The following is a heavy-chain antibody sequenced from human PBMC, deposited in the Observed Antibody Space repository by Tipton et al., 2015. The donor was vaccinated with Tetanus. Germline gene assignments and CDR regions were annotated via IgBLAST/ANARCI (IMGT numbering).Heavy chain of an antibody. Sequence: TLSLTCTVSGGSINSGDYYWSWIRQSPGKGLERIGYIYYSGNTHYNPSLKSRIAISIDLSKNQFSLNLNSVTAADTAVYYCARESITIFGVVSIDYWGQGTLVTVSS. CDR2: IYYSGNT. D-gene: IGHD3-3*01. V-gene: IGHV4-30-4*01. J-gene: IGHJ4*02. CDR3: ARESITIFGVVSIDY. CDR1: GGSINSGDYY.